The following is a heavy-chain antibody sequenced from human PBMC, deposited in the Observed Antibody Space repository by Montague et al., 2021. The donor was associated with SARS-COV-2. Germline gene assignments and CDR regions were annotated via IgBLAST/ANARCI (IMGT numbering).Heavy chain of an antibody. CDR3: ARDRVPRDYGDAFDL. J-gene: IGHJ3*01. V-gene: IGHV3-30*04. CDR2: ITYDGIDK. CDR1: GFIFSNFA. Sequence: SLRLSCPASGFIFSNFAFHWVRQAPGKGLEWLAIITYDGIDKFYADSVKGRLTISRDNSKNILYLRMNSLTPEDTAVYYCARDRVPRDYGDAFDLWGRGTLVTVSS. D-gene: IGHD4/OR15-4a*01.